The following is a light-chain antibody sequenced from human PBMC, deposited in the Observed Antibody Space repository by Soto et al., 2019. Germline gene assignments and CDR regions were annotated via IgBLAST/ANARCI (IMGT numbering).Light chain of an antibody. Sequence: DVQMTQSPSSLSASVGDRVSFTCQASQDISNSLNWYHQKPGRAPKFLIYDGSNLETGVPSRFSGSGSGTDFTFTISSLQPEDIATYYCQQHENLPPTFGGGTKVDI. J-gene: IGKJ4*01. CDR2: DGS. CDR1: QDISNS. CDR3: QQHENLPPT. V-gene: IGKV1-33*01.